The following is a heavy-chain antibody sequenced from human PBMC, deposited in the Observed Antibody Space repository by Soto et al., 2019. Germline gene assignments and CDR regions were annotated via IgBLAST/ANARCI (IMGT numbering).Heavy chain of an antibody. J-gene: IGHJ6*02. CDR3: ARDNYSTDYYYYYGMDV. CDR2: IYTSGST. D-gene: IGHD4-4*01. Sequence: SETLSLTCTVSGGSISSYYWSWIRQPAGKGLEWIGRIYTSGSTNYNPSLKSRVTMSVDTSKNQFSLKLSSVTAADTAVYYCARDNYSTDYYYYYGMDVLGPGTTVTVSS. CDR1: GGSISSYY. V-gene: IGHV4-4*07.